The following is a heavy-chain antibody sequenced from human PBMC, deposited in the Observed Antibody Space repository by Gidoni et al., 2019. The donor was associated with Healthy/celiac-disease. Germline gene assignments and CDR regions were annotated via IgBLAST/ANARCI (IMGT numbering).Heavy chain of an antibody. Sequence: QLQLQESGPGLVKPSETLSLPCTVSGGSLSSRSSYWGWIRQPPGKGLEWIGRIDYSGSTYYNPSLKSRVTISVDTSKNQFSLKLSSVTAADTAVYYCARRQTSSSSSGSFDYWGQGTLVTVSS. CDR2: IDYSGST. J-gene: IGHJ4*02. D-gene: IGHD6-6*01. V-gene: IGHV4-39*01. CDR3: ARRQTSSSSSGSFDY. CDR1: GGSLSSRSSY.